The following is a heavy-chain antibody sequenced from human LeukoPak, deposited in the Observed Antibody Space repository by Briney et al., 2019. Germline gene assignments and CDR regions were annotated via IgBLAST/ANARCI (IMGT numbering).Heavy chain of an antibody. J-gene: IGHJ4*02. CDR2: INPNSGGT. Sequence: ASVKVSCKASGYTFTAYYMHWVRQAPGQGLEWMGWINPNSGGTNYAQKFQGRVTMTRDTSITTAYMELSRLRSDDTALYYCARVPRFEYGFLSGSGDYWGQGTLVTVSS. V-gene: IGHV1-2*02. CDR3: ARVPRFEYGFLSGSGDY. D-gene: IGHD3-9*01. CDR1: GYTFTAYY.